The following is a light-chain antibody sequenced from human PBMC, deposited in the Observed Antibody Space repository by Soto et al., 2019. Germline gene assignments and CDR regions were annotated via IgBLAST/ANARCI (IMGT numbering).Light chain of an antibody. CDR1: QSISSW. CDR2: KAS. J-gene: IGKJ4*01. Sequence: DIQMTQSPSTLSASVGDRVTITCRASQSISSWLAWYQQKPGKAPQLLIYKASNLESGVPSRFSGSGSGTEFTLTISSLEPEDFAVYYCQQRNDWPLTFGGGTKVEIK. V-gene: IGKV1-5*03. CDR3: QQRNDWPLT.